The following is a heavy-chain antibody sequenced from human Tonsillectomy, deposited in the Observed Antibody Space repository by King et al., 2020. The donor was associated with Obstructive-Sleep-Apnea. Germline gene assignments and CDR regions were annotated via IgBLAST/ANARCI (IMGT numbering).Heavy chain of an antibody. Sequence: VQLQQWGAGLLKPSETLSLTCAVYGGSFSGYYWSWIRQPPGKGLEWIGEINHSGSTNYNPSLKSRVTISVDTSKNQFSLKLSSVTAADTAVYYCARGGIAAAGTLDYWGQGTLVTVSS. CDR1: GGSFSGYY. CDR3: ARGGIAAAGTLDY. J-gene: IGHJ4*02. D-gene: IGHD6-13*01. CDR2: INHSGST. V-gene: IGHV4-34*01.